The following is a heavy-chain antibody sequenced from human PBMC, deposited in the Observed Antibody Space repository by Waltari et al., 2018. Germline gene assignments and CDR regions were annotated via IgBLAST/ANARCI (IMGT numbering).Heavy chain of an antibody. J-gene: IGHJ6*02. D-gene: IGHD3-16*01. CDR2: ISSTSSYI. V-gene: IGHV3-21*01. CDR3: AKDRISTSYYYYYHMDV. CDR1: GFTFNPYP. Sequence: EVPLVASGGGLVKPGGSLRLSCAASGFTFNPYPLNWVRQAPGKGLEWVSSISSTSSYIYYADSVKGRFTISRENAKNSLYLQMNSLRGEDTAVYYCAKDRISTSYYYYYHMDVWGQGTTVTVSS.